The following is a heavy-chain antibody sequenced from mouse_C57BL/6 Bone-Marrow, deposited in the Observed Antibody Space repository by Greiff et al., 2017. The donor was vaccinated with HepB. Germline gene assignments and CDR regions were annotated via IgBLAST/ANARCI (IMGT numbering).Heavy chain of an antibody. CDR2: ISNLAYSI. D-gene: IGHD1-1*01. CDR3: ARHNYGSSLYWYFDV. J-gene: IGHJ1*03. V-gene: IGHV5-15*01. Sequence: DVMLVESGGGLVQPGGSLKLSCAASGFTFSDYGMAWVRQAPRKGPEWVAFISNLAYSIYYADTVTGRFTISRENAKNTLYLEMSSLRSEDTAMYYCARHNYGSSLYWYFDVWGTGTTVTVSS. CDR1: GFTFSDYG.